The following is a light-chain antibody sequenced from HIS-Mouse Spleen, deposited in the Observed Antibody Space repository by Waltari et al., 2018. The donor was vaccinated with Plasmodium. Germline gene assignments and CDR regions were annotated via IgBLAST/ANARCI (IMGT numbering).Light chain of an antibody. CDR1: QSLLHSNGYNY. CDR3: MQALQTPYT. Sequence: DIVMTQSPLSLPVTPGEPASIPCRSSQSLLHSNGYNYLDWYLQKTGQSPQLLIYLGSNRASGVPDRFSGSGSGTDFTLKISRVEAEDVGVYYCMQALQTPYTFGQGTKLEIK. CDR2: LGS. V-gene: IGKV2-28*01. J-gene: IGKJ2*01.